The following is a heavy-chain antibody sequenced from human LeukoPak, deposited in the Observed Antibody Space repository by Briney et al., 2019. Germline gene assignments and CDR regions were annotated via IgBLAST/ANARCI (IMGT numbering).Heavy chain of an antibody. J-gene: IGHJ6*02. Sequence: SETLCLTCAVYGGSFSGYYWSWIRQPPGKGLGWIGEINHSGSTNYNPSLKSRVTISVDTSKNQFSLKLSSVTAADTAVYYCARQGSAHYYYYGMDVWGQGTTVTVPS. V-gene: IGHV4-34*01. CDR1: GGSFSGYY. D-gene: IGHD6-19*01. CDR2: INHSGST. CDR3: ARQGSAHYYYYGMDV.